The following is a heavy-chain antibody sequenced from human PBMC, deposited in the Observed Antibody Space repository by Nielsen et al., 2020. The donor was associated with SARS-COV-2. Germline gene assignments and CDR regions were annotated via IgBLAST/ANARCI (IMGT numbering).Heavy chain of an antibody. CDR2: IYYSGST. CDR3: ARTGYSSSWLYWYFDL. J-gene: IGHJ2*01. CDR1: GGSISSYY. Sequence: EPLSLTCTVSGGSISSYYWSWIRQPPGKGLEWIGYIYYSGSTNYNPSLKSRVTISVDTSKNQFSLKLSSVTAANTAVYYCARTGYSSSWLYWYFDLWGRGTLVTVSS. D-gene: IGHD6-13*01. V-gene: IGHV4-59*13.